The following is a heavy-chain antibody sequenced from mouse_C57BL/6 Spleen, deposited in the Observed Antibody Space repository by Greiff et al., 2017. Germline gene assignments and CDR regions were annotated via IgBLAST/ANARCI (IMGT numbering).Heavy chain of an antibody. V-gene: IGHV2-5*01. CDR3: AKNSPAQAAWFAY. J-gene: IGHJ3*01. CDR2: IWRGGST. CDR1: GFSLTSYG. Sequence: QVQLKESGPGLVQPSQSLSITCTVSGFSLTSYGVHWVRQSPGKGLEWLGVIWRGGSTDYNAAFMSRLSITKDNSKSQVFFKMNSLQADDTAIYYCAKNSPAQAAWFAYWGQGTLVTVSA. D-gene: IGHD3-2*02.